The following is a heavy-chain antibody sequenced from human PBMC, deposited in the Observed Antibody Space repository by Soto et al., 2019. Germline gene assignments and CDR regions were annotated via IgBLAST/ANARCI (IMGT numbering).Heavy chain of an antibody. CDR1: GFTFSSYG. V-gene: IGHV3-33*01. D-gene: IGHD6-19*01. CDR2: IWYDGSNK. J-gene: IGHJ4*02. Sequence: VQLVESGGGVVQPGMSLRLSCAASGFTFSSYGMHWVRQAPGKGLEWAAVIWYDGSNKYYADSVKGRVTISRDNSRNTLYLQMNSLRAEDTAVYYCARDTVAGHVGIDYWGQGTLVTVSS. CDR3: ARDTVAGHVGIDY.